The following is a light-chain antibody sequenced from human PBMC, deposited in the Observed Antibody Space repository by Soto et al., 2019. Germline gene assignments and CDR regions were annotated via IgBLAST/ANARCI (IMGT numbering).Light chain of an antibody. Sequence: DIQMTQSPSTLSASVRDRVTITCRASQSISSWLAWYQQKPGKAPKLLIYKASNLESGVPSRFSGSGSGTEFTLTISSLQPDDFATYYCQHYDSFPWTFGQGTKVEIK. V-gene: IGKV1-5*03. CDR3: QHYDSFPWT. CDR1: QSISSW. CDR2: KAS. J-gene: IGKJ1*01.